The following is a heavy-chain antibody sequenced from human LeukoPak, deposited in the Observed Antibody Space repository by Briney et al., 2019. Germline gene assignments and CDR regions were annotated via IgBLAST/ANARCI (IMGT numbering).Heavy chain of an antibody. CDR3: ARAATLDF. Sequence: HPGGTLRLSCAASGFTFSSYGMHWVRQAPGKGLEYVSAISSNGGTTYYANSVKGRFTISRDNSRNTLYLQMGSLRAEDMAVYYCARAATLDFWGQGTLVTVSS. J-gene: IGHJ4*02. D-gene: IGHD5-24*01. CDR2: ISSNGGTT. V-gene: IGHV3-64*01. CDR1: GFTFSSYG.